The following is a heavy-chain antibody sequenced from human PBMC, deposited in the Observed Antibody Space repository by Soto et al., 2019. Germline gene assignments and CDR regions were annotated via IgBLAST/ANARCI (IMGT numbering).Heavy chain of an antibody. J-gene: IGHJ6*02. CDR2: ISSSSSYI. CDR3: ARGLYSSSANYNYCGMDV. V-gene: IGHV3-21*01. Sequence: PGWSLRLSCAASVFTFRSYSMNWVRQASGKGLEWVSSISSSSSYIYYSESVKGRFTISRDNAKNSLYLQINSLRAEDTAVYYCARGLYSSSANYNYCGMDVWGQGTTVTVSS. CDR1: VFTFRSYS. D-gene: IGHD6-6*01.